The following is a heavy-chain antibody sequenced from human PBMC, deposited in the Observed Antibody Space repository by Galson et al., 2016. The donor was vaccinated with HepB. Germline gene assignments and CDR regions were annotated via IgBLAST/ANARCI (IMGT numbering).Heavy chain of an antibody. CDR2: ISGGSSYR. Sequence: SLRLSCAASGFSFSDYYMTWIRQAPGKGLEWLSGISGGSSYRNYADSVKGRFTISRDNAKNSLYLQMNSLRADDTAVYYCARGGWQQLPRPLDYWGQGTLVTVSS. CDR3: ARGGWQQLPRPLDY. J-gene: IGHJ4*02. V-gene: IGHV3-11*06. CDR1: GFSFSDYY. D-gene: IGHD5-24*01.